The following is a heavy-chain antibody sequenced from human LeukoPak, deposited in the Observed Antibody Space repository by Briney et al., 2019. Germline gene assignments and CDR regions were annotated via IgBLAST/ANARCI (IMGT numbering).Heavy chain of an antibody. CDR3: AREPGIAAADEAGFDY. J-gene: IGHJ4*02. V-gene: IGHV3-64D*06. D-gene: IGHD6-13*01. CDR1: GFTFSSHA. CDR2: ISSNGGST. Sequence: GGSLRLSCSASGFTFSSHAMHWVRQAPGKGLEYVSAISSNGGSTYYADSVKGRFTISRDNSKNTLYLQMSSLRAEDTAVYYCAREPGIAAADEAGFDYWGQGTLVTVSS.